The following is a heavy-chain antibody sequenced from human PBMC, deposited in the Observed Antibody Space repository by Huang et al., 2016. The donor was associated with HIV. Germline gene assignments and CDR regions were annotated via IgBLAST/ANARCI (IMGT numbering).Heavy chain of an antibody. CDR3: ARGDGDYVPHY. V-gene: IGHV4-30-4*08. Sequence: QVQLQDSGPGLVKPSQTLSLTCTVSGGSISSGGYCWSWIRQPPGKGLEWVGYIYYSGGTYYNPSLKSRVTISADTSRNQFSLKLSSVTAADTAVYYCARGDGDYVPHYWGQGTLVTVSS. CDR2: IYYSGGT. D-gene: IGHD4-17*01. J-gene: IGHJ4*02. CDR1: GGSISSGGYC.